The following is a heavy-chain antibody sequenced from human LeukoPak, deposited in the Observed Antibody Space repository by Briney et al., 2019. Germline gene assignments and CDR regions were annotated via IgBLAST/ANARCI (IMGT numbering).Heavy chain of an antibody. J-gene: IGHJ4*02. D-gene: IGHD6-13*01. Sequence: SETLSLTCAVYGGSFSGYYWSWIRQPPGKGLEWIGEINHSGSTNYNPSPKSRVTISVDTSKNQFSLKLSSVTAADTAVYYCARGRDDEQQLVRDGPVLNYWGQGTLVTVSS. CDR3: ARGRDDEQQLVRDGPVLNY. CDR1: GGSFSGYY. V-gene: IGHV4-34*01. CDR2: INHSGST.